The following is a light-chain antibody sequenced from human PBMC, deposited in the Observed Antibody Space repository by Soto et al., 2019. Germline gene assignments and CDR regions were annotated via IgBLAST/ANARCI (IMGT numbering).Light chain of an antibody. CDR3: QQFNSWPRT. Sequence: IVMTQSPATVSASPGARVTLSCRASQSVSGNEAWYHQKPGQPHRLLVYGASTTATDIPARFFGSGSETDFTLTITRLQSEDFGTYYCQQFNSWPRTFGQGTKVEIK. V-gene: IGKV3-15*01. J-gene: IGKJ1*01. CDR1: QSVSGN. CDR2: GAS.